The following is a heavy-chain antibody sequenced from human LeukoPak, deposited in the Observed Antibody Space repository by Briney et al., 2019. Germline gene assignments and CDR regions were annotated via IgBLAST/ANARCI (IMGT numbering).Heavy chain of an antibody. Sequence: SETLSLTCAVSGGSISSYYWSWIRQPPGKGLEWIGDIYYSGSTNYNPSLKSRVTISVDTSKNPFSLKLSCVTAADTAVYYCARGATSYSYGYLEAFDIRGQGTMVTVSS. CDR1: GGSISSYY. CDR3: ARGATSYSYGYLEAFDI. CDR2: IYYSGST. D-gene: IGHD5-18*01. J-gene: IGHJ3*02. V-gene: IGHV4-59*01.